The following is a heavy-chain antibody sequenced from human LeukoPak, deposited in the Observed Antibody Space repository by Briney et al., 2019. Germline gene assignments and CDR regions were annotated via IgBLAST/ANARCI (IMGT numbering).Heavy chain of an antibody. V-gene: IGHV4-4*07. J-gene: IGHJ4*02. CDR1: GGSISSFY. Sequence: PSETLSLTCSVSGGSISSFYWNWIRQPAGKGLEWIGRIYIRGSTNHNPSLKSRVTMSIDTTKNQFSLKLSSVTAADTAVYYCAREDYDYIWGSYRLPLFDYWGQGTLVTVSS. CDR3: AREDYDYIWGSYRLPLFDY. CDR2: IYIRGST. D-gene: IGHD3-16*02.